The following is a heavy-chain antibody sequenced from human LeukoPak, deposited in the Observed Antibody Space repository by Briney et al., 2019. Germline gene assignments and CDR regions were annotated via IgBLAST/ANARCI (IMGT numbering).Heavy chain of an antibody. CDR1: GFTFSSYG. J-gene: IGHJ4*02. CDR2: ISPDGSKK. CDR3: ARCPSRALAGTDS. V-gene: IGHV3-30*03. D-gene: IGHD6-19*01. Sequence: GRSLRLSCAASGFTFSSYGMHWVRQAPGKGLEWVAVISPDGSKKYCADSVKGRFTISRDNSKNTLYLQMNSLRAEDTAVYYCARCPSRALAGTDSWGQGTLVTVSS.